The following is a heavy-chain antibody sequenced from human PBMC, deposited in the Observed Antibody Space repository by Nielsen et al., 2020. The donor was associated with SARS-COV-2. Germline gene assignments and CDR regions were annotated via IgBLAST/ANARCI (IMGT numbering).Heavy chain of an antibody. D-gene: IGHD4-23*01. Sequence: SETLSLTCTVSGGSISSGGYYWSWIRQHPGKGLEWIGYIYYSGSTYYNPSLKSRDTISVDTSKNQFSLKLSSVTAADTAVYYCARVDYGGNEYFQHWGQGTLVTVSS. CDR3: ARVDYGGNEYFQH. V-gene: IGHV4-31*03. CDR1: GGSISSGGYY. J-gene: IGHJ1*01. CDR2: IYYSGST.